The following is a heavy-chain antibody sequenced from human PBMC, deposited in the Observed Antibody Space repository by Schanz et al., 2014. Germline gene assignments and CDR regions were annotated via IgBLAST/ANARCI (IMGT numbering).Heavy chain of an antibody. Sequence: QVQLVQSGSELTRPGASVKVSCKASGYNFTTYTMNWVRQAPGQGLEWMGWINTNTGNPTYAQGFTGRFVFSLDTSVSTAYLQISCLKADDTAVFFCARGEANWGQYWGQGTLVTVSS. CDR3: ARGEANWGQY. J-gene: IGHJ4*02. D-gene: IGHD7-27*01. CDR2: INTNTGNP. V-gene: IGHV7-4-1*02. CDR1: GYNFTTYT.